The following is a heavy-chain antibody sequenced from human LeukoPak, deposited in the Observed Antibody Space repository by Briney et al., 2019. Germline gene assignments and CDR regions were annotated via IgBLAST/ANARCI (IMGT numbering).Heavy chain of an antibody. CDR2: GHYSGTT. J-gene: IGHJ4*02. CDR1: GVSINSHY. V-gene: IGHV4-59*08. Sequence: PSETLALTCTVSGVSINSHYWSWIRQSPGKGLEWIAYGHYSGTTNYNPSLKSRVTISVDTSKNQFSLKLTSVSAADTAMYCARHGTGTVYPLGYWGLGTLVTVSS. CDR3: RHGTGTVYPLGY. D-gene: IGHD1-26*01.